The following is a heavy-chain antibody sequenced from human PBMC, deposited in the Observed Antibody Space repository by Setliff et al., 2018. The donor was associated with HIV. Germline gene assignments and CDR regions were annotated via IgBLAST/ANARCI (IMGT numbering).Heavy chain of an antibody. CDR1: GGTFSSYA. CDR3: ARGAIAVAGDFFDY. Sequence: SVKVSCKASGGTFSSYAISWVRQAPGQGLEWMGGIIPILGIANYAQKFRGRVTITADKSTSTAYMELSSLRSEDTAVYYCARGAIAVAGDFFDYWGQGTLVTVSS. J-gene: IGHJ4*02. CDR2: IIPILGIA. V-gene: IGHV1-69*10. D-gene: IGHD6-19*01.